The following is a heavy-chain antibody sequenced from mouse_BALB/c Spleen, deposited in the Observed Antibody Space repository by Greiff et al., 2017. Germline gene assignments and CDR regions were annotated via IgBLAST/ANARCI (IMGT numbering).Heavy chain of an antibody. D-gene: IGHD2-1*01. CDR1: GFTFSDYY. V-gene: IGHV5-4*02. CDR3: ARDAESYGNLFAY. Sequence: EVHLVESGGGLVKPGGSLKLSCAASGFTFSDYYMYWVRQTPEKRLEWVATISDGGSYTYYPDSVKGRFTISRDNAKNNLYLQMSSLKSEDTAMYYCARDAESYGNLFAYWGQGTLVTVSA. CDR2: ISDGGSYT. J-gene: IGHJ3*01.